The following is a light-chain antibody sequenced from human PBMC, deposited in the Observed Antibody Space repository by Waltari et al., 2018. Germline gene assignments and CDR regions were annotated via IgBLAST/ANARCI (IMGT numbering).Light chain of an antibody. CDR2: GAS. V-gene: IGKV3-20*01. J-gene: IGKJ1*01. Sequence: ELVLTQSPGPLSLSPGERALLSCRASPSVSRALAWYQQNPGQAPRLLIYGASNRATGIPDRFSGSGSGTDFSLIISRLEPEDFAVYYCQHYVSLPVTFGQGTKVEIK. CDR1: PSVSRA. CDR3: QHYVSLPVT.